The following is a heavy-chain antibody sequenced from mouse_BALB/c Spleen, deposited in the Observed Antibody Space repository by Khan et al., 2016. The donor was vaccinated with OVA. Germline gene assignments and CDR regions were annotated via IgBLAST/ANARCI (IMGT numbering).Heavy chain of an antibody. V-gene: IGHV1-4*01. J-gene: IGHJ4*01. CDR3: ARRTTGYTIDY. Sequence: VQLQESGAELARPGASVRMSCKASGYTFTSNTMHWVKQRPGQGLEWIGYINPRSGYTNYNQNFKDKATLTADKSSSTAYMQLSSLTSEDSAVYYCARRTTGYTIDYWGQGTSVTVSS. D-gene: IGHD2-14*01. CDR2: INPRSGYT. CDR1: GYTFTSNT.